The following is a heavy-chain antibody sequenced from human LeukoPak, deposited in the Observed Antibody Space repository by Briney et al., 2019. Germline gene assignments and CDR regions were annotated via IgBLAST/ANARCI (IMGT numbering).Heavy chain of an antibody. CDR1: GGSITDGTFY. CDR3: ARAGIPSTGDYFDP. V-gene: IGHV4-39*07. J-gene: IGHJ5*02. Sequence: SETLSLTCIVSGGSITDGTFYWGWTRQSPGKGLEWIGTIHHSGSTFYNPSLQSRVTISVDTSKNQFSLKLSSVTAADTAVYYCARAGIPSTGDYFDPWGQGTLVTVSS. D-gene: IGHD5/OR15-5a*01. CDR2: IHHSGST.